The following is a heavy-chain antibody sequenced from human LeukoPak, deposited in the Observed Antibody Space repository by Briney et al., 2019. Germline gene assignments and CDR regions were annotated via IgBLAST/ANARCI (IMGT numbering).Heavy chain of an antibody. CDR1: GGSFSGYY. D-gene: IGHD3-16*01. CDR3: ARLSDDGGLFDF. CDR2: STYSGRT. J-gene: IGHJ4*02. V-gene: IGHV4-34*01. Sequence: SQTLSLTCAVYGGSFSGYYWSWIRQPPGKGLEWIGESTYSGRTNYNPSLKSRVTISLDMSKNQFSLKLKSVTAADTALYYCARLSDDGGLFDFWGQGTLVTVSS.